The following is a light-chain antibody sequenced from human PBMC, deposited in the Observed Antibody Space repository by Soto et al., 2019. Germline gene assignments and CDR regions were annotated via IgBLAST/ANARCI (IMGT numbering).Light chain of an antibody. V-gene: IGLV2-14*03. CDR3: SSYTSSSTVV. CDR2: DVS. J-gene: IGLJ3*02. CDR1: SSDVGGYNY. Sequence: QSALTQPASVSGSPGQSITISCTGTSSDVGGYNYVSWYQQHPGKAPKLMIYDVSYRPSGVSKRFSGSTSGNTASLTISGLQADDEADYYCSSYTSSSTVVFGGGTKLTVL.